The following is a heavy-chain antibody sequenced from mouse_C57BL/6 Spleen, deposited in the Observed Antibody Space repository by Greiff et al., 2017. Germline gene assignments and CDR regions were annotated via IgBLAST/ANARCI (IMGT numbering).Heavy chain of an antibody. CDR1: GYTFTSYW. CDR2: IDPSDSYT. D-gene: IGHD2-4*01. V-gene: IGHV1-50*01. CDR3: APITTGGYAMDY. J-gene: IGHJ4*01. Sequence: QVQLQQPGAELVKPGASVKLSCKASGYTFTSYWMQWVKQRPGQGLEWIGAIDPSDSYTNYNQKFKGKATLTVDASSSTAYMQLSSLTSEDDAVYYCAPITTGGYAMDYWGQGTSVTVSS.